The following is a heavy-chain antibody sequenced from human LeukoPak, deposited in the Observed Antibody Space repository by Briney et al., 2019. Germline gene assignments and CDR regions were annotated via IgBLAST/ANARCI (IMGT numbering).Heavy chain of an antibody. V-gene: IGHV3-33*01. CDR3: ARDFREVVATIYGMDV. CDR2: IWYDGSNE. Sequence: GRSLRLSCAASGFTFSSYGMHWVRQAPGKGLEWVAIIWYDGSNEYYADSVKGRFTISRDNSKNTLYLQMNSLRVEDTAVYYCARDFREVVATIYGMDVWGQGTTVTVSS. J-gene: IGHJ6*02. D-gene: IGHD5-12*01. CDR1: GFTFSSYG.